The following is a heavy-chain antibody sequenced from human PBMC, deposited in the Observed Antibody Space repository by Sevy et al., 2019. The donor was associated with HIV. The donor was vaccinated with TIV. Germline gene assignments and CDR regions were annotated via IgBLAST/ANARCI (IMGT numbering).Heavy chain of an antibody. CDR2: IIPIFGTA. CDR3: AKGVEMATINWFDP. J-gene: IGHJ5*02. V-gene: IGHV1-69*13. CDR1: GGTFSSYA. D-gene: IGHD5-12*01. Sequence: ASVKVSCKASGGTFSSYAISWVRQAPGQGLEWMGGIIPIFGTANYAQKFQGRVTITADESTSTAYMELSSLRSEDTAVHYCAKGVEMATINWFDPWGQGTLVTVSS.